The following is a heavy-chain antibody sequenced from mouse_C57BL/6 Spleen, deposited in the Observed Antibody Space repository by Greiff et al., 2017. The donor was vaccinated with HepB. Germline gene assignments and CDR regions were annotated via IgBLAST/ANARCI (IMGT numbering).Heavy chain of an antibody. V-gene: IGHV1-69*01. Sequence: VQLQQPGAELVMPGASVKLSCKASGYTFTSYWMHWVKQRPGQGLEWIGEIDPSDSYTNYNQKFKGKSTLTVDKSSSTAYMQLSSLTSEDSAVYYCARGDSTIVTSYAMDYWGQGTSVTVSS. D-gene: IGHD2-5*01. CDR3: ARGDSTIVTSYAMDY. J-gene: IGHJ4*01. CDR2: IDPSDSYT. CDR1: GYTFTSYW.